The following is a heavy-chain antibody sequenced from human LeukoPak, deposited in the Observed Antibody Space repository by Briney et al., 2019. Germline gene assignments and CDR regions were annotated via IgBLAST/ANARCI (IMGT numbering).Heavy chain of an antibody. J-gene: IGHJ3*02. CDR1: GGSVSSYY. V-gene: IGHV4-59*08. CDR3: ARHDDYSRAFDI. D-gene: IGHD4-11*01. Sequence: SETLSLTCTVSGGSVSSYYWSWVRRPPGKGLEWIGYLHYSGSTDYNPSLKSRVTTSVDTSNNQFSLRLNSVTAADTAAYFCARHDDYSRAFDIWGQGTMITVSS. CDR2: LHYSGST.